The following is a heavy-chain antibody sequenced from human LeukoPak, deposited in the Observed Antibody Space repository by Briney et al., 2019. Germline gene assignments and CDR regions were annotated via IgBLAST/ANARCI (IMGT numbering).Heavy chain of an antibody. V-gene: IGHV4-31*03. CDR1: GGSIISDNHF. J-gene: IGHJ3*02. CDR2: IHHSGRA. D-gene: IGHD1-26*01. Sequence: PSQTLSLTCTVSGGSIISDNHFWSWIRQHPGKDLEWLGYIHHSGRAFYSPSPESRLTISLDTSKNQFSLKLNSVIGADTAVYYCAREVNRPTDADAFDIWGQGTMVTVSS. CDR3: AREVNRPTDADAFDI.